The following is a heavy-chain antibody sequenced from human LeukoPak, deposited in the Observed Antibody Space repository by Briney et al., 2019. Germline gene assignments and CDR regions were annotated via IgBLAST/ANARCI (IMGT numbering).Heavy chain of an antibody. CDR1: GGSFSGYY. V-gene: IGHV4-34*01. CDR2: INHSGST. J-gene: IGHJ4*02. Sequence: SETLSLTCAVYGGSFSGYYWSWIRQPPGKGLELIGAINHSGSTNYNPSLKSRVTISVDTSKNQFSLKLSSVTAADTAVYYCASGGLGCSGGSCYLPFDYWGQGTLVTVSS. D-gene: IGHD2-15*01. CDR3: ASGGLGCSGGSCYLPFDY.